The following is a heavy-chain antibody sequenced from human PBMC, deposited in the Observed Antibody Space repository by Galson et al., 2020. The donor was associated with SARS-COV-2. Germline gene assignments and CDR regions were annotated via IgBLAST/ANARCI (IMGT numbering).Heavy chain of an antibody. CDR1: GGSISSSSYY. D-gene: IGHD4-17*01. V-gene: IGHV4-39*07. CDR3: ARVLYGDYFGY. CDR2: IYYSGST. Sequence: SETLSLTCTVSGGSISSSSYYWGWIRQPPGKGLEWIGSIYYSGSTYYNPSLKSRVTISVDTSKNQFSLKLSSVTAADTAVYYCARVLYGDYFGYWGQGTLVTVSS. J-gene: IGHJ4*02.